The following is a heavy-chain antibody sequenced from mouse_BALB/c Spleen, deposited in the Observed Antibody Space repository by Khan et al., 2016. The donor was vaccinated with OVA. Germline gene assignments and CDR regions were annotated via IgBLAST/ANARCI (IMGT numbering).Heavy chain of an antibody. V-gene: IGHV6-6*02. CDR3: ARGWDWYFDV. D-gene: IGHD3-3*01. CDR1: GFTFSNYW. J-gene: IGHJ1*03. CDR2: IRLKSNIYAT. Sequence: EVKLEESGGGLVQPGGSMKLSCVASGFTFSNYWMNWVRQSPEKGFEWVAEIRLKSNIYATHYAESVRGRFTISRDDSRSSVYLQMNNLGAEDTGIYYCARGWDWYFDVWGTGTTVTVSS.